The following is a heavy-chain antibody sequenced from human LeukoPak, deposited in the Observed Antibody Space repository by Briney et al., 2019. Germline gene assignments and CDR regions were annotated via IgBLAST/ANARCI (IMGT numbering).Heavy chain of an antibody. V-gene: IGHV4-38-2*02. D-gene: IGHD2-21*01. CDR2: IYHSGST. CDR1: GYSISSGYY. J-gene: IGHJ3*02. CDR3: ARSLVPMAFDI. Sequence: SETLSLTCTVSGYSISSGYYWGWIRQPPGKGLEWIGSIYHSGSTYYNPSLKSRVTISVDTSKNQFSLKLSSVTAADTAVYYCARSLVPMAFDIWGQGTMVTVSS.